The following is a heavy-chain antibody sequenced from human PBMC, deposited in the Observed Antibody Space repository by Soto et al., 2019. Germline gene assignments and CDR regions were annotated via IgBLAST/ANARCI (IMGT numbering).Heavy chain of an antibody. Sequence: SETLSLTCAVYGGSFSGYYWSWIRQPPGKGLEWIGEINHSGSTNYNPSLKSRVTISVDTSKNQFSLKLSSVTAADTAVYYCARGSGYSSGWYAFDIWGQGTKVTVSS. V-gene: IGHV4-34*01. CDR2: INHSGST. D-gene: IGHD6-19*01. CDR1: GGSFSGYY. J-gene: IGHJ3*02. CDR3: ARGSGYSSGWYAFDI.